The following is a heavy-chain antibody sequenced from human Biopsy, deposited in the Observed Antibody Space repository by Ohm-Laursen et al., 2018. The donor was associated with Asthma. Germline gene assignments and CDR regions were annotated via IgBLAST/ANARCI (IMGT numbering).Heavy chain of an antibody. CDR2: ISYTGSA. CDR3: ARAVSSSSYWYFDL. CDR1: GGSVSSGSYY. J-gene: IGHJ2*01. D-gene: IGHD6-6*01. V-gene: IGHV4-39*02. Sequence: SETLSLTCTVSGGSVSSGSYYWSWIRQPPGKGLEWMGSISYTGSAYHNPSLKSRVTISVDTSKNHFSLKLTSVTAADTAVYYCARAVSSSSYWYFDLWGRGDLVTVSS.